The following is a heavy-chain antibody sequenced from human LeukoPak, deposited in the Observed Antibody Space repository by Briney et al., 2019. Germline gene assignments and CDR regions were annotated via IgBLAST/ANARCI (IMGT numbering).Heavy chain of an antibody. V-gene: IGHV3-48*01. CDR3: ARGAIRFLEWLLTPTFDY. Sequence: GGALRLSCAASGFTFSSYSMNWVRQAPGKGLEWVSYISSSSSTIYYADSVKGRFTISRDNAKNSLYLQMNSLRAEDTAVYYCARGAIRFLEWLLTPTFDYWGQGTLVTVSS. J-gene: IGHJ4*02. D-gene: IGHD3-3*01. CDR1: GFTFSSYS. CDR2: ISSSSSTI.